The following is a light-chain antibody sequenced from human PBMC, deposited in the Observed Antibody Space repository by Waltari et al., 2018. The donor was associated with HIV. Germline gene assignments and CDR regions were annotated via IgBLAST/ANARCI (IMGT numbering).Light chain of an antibody. V-gene: IGLV3-21*02. CDR2: DDS. J-gene: IGLJ2*01. CDR1: NIGSTS. Sequence: SYVLTQPPSVSVAPGQTARITGGGNNIGSTSVHWYQQKPGQAPVLVVYDDSDRPSGIPERFSGSNSGNTATLTISRVEAGDEADYYCQVWDSSSDHTRVFGGGTKLTVL. CDR3: QVWDSSSDHTRV.